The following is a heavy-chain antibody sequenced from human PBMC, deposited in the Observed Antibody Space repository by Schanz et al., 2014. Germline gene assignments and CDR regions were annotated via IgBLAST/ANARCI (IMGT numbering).Heavy chain of an antibody. D-gene: IGHD2-8*02. CDR3: AKTLFPGGTQTFRN. CDR2: FDAHDGRA. J-gene: IGHJ4*02. V-gene: IGHV3-23*01. CDR1: GFSFGNYG. Sequence: EVQLLESGGGLVQPGGSLRLSCEASGFSFGNYGMSWVRQAPGKGLEWVSGFDAHDGRAYYADSAKGRFTISRDNSKSTLYVEMNSLRVEHTAVYYCAKTLFPGGTQTFRNWGRGTLVTVSS.